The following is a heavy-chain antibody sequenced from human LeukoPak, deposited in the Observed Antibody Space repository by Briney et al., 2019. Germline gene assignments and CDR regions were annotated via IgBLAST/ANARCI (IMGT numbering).Heavy chain of an antibody. CDR2: IIPIFGTA. CDR3: ARGIVEVPASTYYYYGMDV. D-gene: IGHD2-2*01. J-gene: IGHJ6*04. CDR1: GGTFSSYA. Sequence: ASVKVSCKASGGTFSSYAISWVRQAPGQGLEWMGGIIPIFGTANYAQKFQGRVTITADESTSTAYMELSSLRSEDTAVYYCARGIVEVPASTYYYYGMDVWGKGTTVTVSS. V-gene: IGHV1-69*01.